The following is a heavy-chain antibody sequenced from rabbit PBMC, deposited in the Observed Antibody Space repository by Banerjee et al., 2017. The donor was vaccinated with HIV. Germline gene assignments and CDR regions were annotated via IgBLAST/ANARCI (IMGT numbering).Heavy chain of an antibody. CDR3: ARDDASSSGYYPNL. D-gene: IGHD1-1*01. Sequence: QSLEESGGDLVKPGASLTLTCTASGFSFSSGYYMCWVRQAPGKGLEWIACIYTGGSGSTYYASWVNGRFTISSHNAQNTLYLQLNSLTAADTATYFCARDDASSSGYYPNLWGPGTLVTVS. J-gene: IGHJ4*01. V-gene: IGHV1S40*01. CDR2: IYTGGSGST. CDR1: GFSFSSGYY.